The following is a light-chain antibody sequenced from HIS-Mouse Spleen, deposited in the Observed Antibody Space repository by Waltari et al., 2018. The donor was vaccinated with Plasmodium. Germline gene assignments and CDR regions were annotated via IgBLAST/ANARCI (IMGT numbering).Light chain of an antibody. J-gene: IGKJ3*01. CDR3: QQYYSYPFT. CDR1: QGISSY. CDR2: AAS. V-gene: IGKV1-8*01. Sequence: AIRMTQSPSSFSASTGDRVTITCRASQGISSYLAWYQQKPGKAPKLLIYAASTLQSGVPPRFSSSGSGTDFTLTISCLQSEDFATYYCQQYYSYPFTFGPGTKVDIK.